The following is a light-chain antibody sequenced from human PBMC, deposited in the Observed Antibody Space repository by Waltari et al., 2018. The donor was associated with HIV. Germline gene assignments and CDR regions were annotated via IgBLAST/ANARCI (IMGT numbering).Light chain of an antibody. V-gene: IGLV1-40*01. CDR2: RSD. CDR1: SSNIGEGYD. J-gene: IGLJ3*02. CDR3: QSYDRSLFWV. Sequence: QSVLTQPPSVSGAPGQKVTISCTGTSSNIGEGYDVHWYRQVAGTAPKLLIYRSDTRPSGVPDRFSGSRSGASASLVINGLQADDEADYFCQSYDRSLFWVFGGGTKLTVL.